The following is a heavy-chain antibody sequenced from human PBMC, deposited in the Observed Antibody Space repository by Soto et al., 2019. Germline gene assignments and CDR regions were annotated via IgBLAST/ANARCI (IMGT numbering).Heavy chain of an antibody. J-gene: IGHJ6*02. CDR3: AREARGVISGMDV. V-gene: IGHV4-59*01. Sequence: SETLSLTGTVAGGSISDDYWSWIRQPPGKGLEWIGHISHSGSTNYNPCLKSRVTISVDTSKRQFSLKLSSVTAADTAVYYCAREARGVISGMDVWGQGTTVTVSS. CDR2: ISHSGST. D-gene: IGHD3-10*01. CDR1: GGSISDDY.